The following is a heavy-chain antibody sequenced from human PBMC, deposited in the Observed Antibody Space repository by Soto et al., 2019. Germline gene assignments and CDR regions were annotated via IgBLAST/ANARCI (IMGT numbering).Heavy chain of an antibody. J-gene: IGHJ5*02. Sequence: SETLSLTCAVYGGSFSGYYWSWIRQPPGKGLEWIGEINHSGSTNYNPSLKSRVTISVDTSKNQFSLKLSSVTAADTAVYYCARPGLYSSSSVSLSGPWFDPWGQGTLVTVSS. D-gene: IGHD6-6*01. CDR1: GGSFSGYY. CDR2: INHSGST. V-gene: IGHV4-34*01. CDR3: ARPGLYSSSSVSLSGPWFDP.